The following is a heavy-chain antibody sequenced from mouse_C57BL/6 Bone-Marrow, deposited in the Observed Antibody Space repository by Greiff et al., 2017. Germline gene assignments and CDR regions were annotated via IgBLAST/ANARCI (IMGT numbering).Heavy chain of an antibody. V-gene: IGHV5-4*01. CDR3: AREDPFAY. CDR2: ISDGGSYT. J-gene: IGHJ3*01. CDR1: GFTFSSYA. Sequence: EVKLVESGGGLVKPGGSLKLSCAASGFTFSSYAMSWVRQTPEKRLEWVATISDGGSYTYYPDNVKGRFTISRDNAKNNLYLQMSHLKSEDTAMSYCAREDPFAYWGQGTLVTVSA.